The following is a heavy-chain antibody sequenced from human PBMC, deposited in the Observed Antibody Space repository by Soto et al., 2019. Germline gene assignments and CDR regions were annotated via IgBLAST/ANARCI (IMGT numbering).Heavy chain of an antibody. D-gene: IGHD6-13*01. CDR3: AKDGDSSWYFSY. Sequence: GGSLRLSCAASGFTFSSYAMSWVRQAPGKGLEWVSAISGSGGSTYYADSVKGRFTISRDNSNNTLYLQMNRLRAEDTAVYYCAKDGDSSWYFSYWGQGTLVTVSS. CDR2: ISGSGGST. CDR1: GFTFSSYA. V-gene: IGHV3-23*01. J-gene: IGHJ4*02.